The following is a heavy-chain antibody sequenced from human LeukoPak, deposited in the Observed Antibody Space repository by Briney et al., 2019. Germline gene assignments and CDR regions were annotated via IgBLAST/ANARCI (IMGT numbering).Heavy chain of an antibody. J-gene: IGHJ3*02. CDR3: AKKGDSSGYYMAFDI. D-gene: IGHD3-22*01. CDR1: GFTFSSYG. CDR2: IRYDGSNK. Sequence: GGSLRLSCAASGFTFSSYGMHWVRQAPGKGLEWVAFIRYDGSNKYYADSVKGRFTISRDNSKNTLYLQMNSLRAEDTAVYYCAKKGDSSGYYMAFDIWGQGTMVTVSS. V-gene: IGHV3-30*02.